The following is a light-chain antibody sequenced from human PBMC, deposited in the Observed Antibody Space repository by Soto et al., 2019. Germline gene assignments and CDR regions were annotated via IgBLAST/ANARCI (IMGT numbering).Light chain of an antibody. J-gene: IGKJ1*01. CDR3: QQYYSIPWT. CDR1: QSVLYSSNNKNY. CDR2: WAS. Sequence: DIVMTQSPDSLAVSLGERATINCKSSQSVLYSSNNKNYLTWYQQKPGQPPKLLIYWASTRESGVPDRVSGSGSGKDFTLTISSLQAEDVAVYYCQQYYSIPWTFGQGTKVEIK. V-gene: IGKV4-1*01.